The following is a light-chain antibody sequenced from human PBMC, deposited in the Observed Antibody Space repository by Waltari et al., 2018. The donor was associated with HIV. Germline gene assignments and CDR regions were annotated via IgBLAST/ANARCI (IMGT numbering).Light chain of an antibody. Sequence: QSALTQPASVSGSPGQSITISCAGTSSDVGTYYYVSWYQQHPGKAPKLMIYEVRKRPSGVSDRFSGSKSGNTASLTISGLQAEDEAHYYCSSYTAISVYAVFGGGTKLTVL. CDR3: SSYTAISVYAV. CDR1: SSDVGTYYY. CDR2: EVR. J-gene: IGLJ2*01. V-gene: IGLV2-14*01.